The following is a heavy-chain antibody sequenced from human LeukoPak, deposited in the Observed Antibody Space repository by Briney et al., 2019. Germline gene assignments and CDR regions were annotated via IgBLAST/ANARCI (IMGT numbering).Heavy chain of an antibody. CDR3: YIAAAGEVDY. CDR1: GFTFSSYG. D-gene: IGHD6-13*01. J-gene: IGHJ4*02. CDR2: ISYDGSNK. Sequence: GRSLRLSCAASGFTFSSYGMHWVRQAPGKGLEWVAVISYDGSNKYYADSVKGRFTISRDNSKNTLYLQMNSLRAEDTAVYYCYIAAAGEVDYWGQGTLVTVSS. V-gene: IGHV3-30*03.